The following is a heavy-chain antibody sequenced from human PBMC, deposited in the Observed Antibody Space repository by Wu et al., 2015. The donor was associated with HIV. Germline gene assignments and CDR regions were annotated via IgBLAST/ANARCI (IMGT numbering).Heavy chain of an antibody. Sequence: QVQLVQSGAEVKKPGASVKVSCKASGYTFTSYDINWVRQATGQGLEWMGWMNPRTGNTGYAQKFQSRVTMTRDTSISTANMELSSLRSEDTAVYYCARQRAYTSGWYIFDYWGQGTRGHRLL. CDR1: GYTFTSYD. J-gene: IGHJ4*02. CDR3: ARQRAYTSGWYIFDY. V-gene: IGHV1-8*01. D-gene: IGHD6-19*01. CDR2: MNPRTGNT.